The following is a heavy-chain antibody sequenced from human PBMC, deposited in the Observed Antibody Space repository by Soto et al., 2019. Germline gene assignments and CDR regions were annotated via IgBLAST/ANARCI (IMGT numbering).Heavy chain of an antibody. CDR1: GGSISSSSYC. CDR3: ARQYSSGWYEDDAFDI. CDR2: IYYSGST. V-gene: IGHV4-39*01. D-gene: IGHD6-19*01. J-gene: IGHJ3*02. Sequence: SETLSLTCTVSGGSISSSSYCWGWIRQPPGKGLEWIGSIYYSGSTYYNPSLKSRVTISVDTSKNQFSLKLSSVTAADTAVYYCARQYSSGWYEDDAFDIWGQGTMVTVSS.